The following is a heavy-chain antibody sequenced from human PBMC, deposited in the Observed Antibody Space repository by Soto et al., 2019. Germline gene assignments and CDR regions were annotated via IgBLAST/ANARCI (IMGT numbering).Heavy chain of an antibody. CDR1: GYTFTSYG. J-gene: IGHJ4*02. Sequence: ASVKVSCKASGYTFTSYGISWVRQAPGQGLEWMGWISAYNGNTNYAQKFQGRVTMTTDTSTSTAYMELRSLRSDDTAMYYCARDYYDILTAYYSPPDYWGQGTLVTVSS. V-gene: IGHV1-18*01. CDR2: ISAYNGNT. CDR3: ARDYYDILTAYYSPPDY. D-gene: IGHD3-9*01.